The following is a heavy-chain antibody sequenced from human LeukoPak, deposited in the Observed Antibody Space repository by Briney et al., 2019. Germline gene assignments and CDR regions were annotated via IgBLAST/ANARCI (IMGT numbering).Heavy chain of an antibody. CDR2: ISSSSRSYT. J-gene: IGHJ4*02. V-gene: IGHV3-21*01. CDR3: ARGHYYNILTGYSVRRGLDY. D-gene: IGHD3-9*01. Sequence: GGSLRLSCAASGFTFSSYSMNWVRQAPGKGLEWVSSISSSSRSYTYYADSVKGRFTISRDNAKNSLYLQMNSLRAEDTAVYYCARGHYYNILTGYSVRRGLDYWGQGTLVTVSS. CDR1: GFTFSSYS.